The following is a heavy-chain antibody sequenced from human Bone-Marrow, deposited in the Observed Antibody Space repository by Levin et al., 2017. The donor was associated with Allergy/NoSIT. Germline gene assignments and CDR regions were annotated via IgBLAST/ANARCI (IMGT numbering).Heavy chain of an antibody. CDR2: IYSAGNT. CDR1: GFTVSFNY. J-gene: IGHJ3*02. D-gene: IGHD2-15*01. Sequence: GGSLRLSCAASGFTVSFNYMTWVRQAPGKGLEWVSVIYSAGNTFYADSVKGRFTLSRDNSKNTLYLQMNSLRAEDTAVYYCAKQHCSGGSCYPNTGSFDIWGQGTMVTVSS. V-gene: IGHV3-53*01. CDR3: AKQHCSGGSCYPNTGSFDI.